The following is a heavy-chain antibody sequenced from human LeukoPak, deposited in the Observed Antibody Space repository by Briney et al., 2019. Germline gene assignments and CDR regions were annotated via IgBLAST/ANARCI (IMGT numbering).Heavy chain of an antibody. CDR2: IKQDGSEK. Sequence: AGSLRLSCAASGFTFSSYWMSWVRQAPGKGLEWVAKIKQDGSEKYYVDSGKGRFTISRDNAKNSLYLQMNSLRAEDTAVYYCARGPDYGSGNKLDYWGQGTLVTVSS. CDR3: ARGPDYGSGNKLDY. D-gene: IGHD3-10*01. V-gene: IGHV3-7*01. CDR1: GFTFSSYW. J-gene: IGHJ4*02.